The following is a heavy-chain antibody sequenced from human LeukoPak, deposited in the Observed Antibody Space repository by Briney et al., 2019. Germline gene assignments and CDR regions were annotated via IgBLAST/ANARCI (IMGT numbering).Heavy chain of an antibody. CDR1: GGSISSYY. Sequence: KSSETLSLTCTVSGGSISSYYWSWIRQPPGKGLEWIGYIYYSGSPNYNPSLKSRVTISVDTSKNQFSLKLSSVTAADTAVYYCARDRPSGSYEDSGAFDIWGQGTLVTVSS. J-gene: IGHJ3*02. CDR3: ARDRPSGSYEDSGAFDI. D-gene: IGHD1-26*01. V-gene: IGHV4-59*01. CDR2: IYYSGSP.